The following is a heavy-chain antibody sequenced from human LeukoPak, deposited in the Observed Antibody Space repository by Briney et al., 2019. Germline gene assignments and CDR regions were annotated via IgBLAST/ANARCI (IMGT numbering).Heavy chain of an antibody. CDR3: ARRPGSGSSLFDP. CDR2: INHSGST. CDR1: GGSFSGYY. D-gene: IGHD3-10*01. Sequence: PSETLSLTCAVYGGSFSGYYWSWIRQPPGKGLEWIGEINHSGSTNYNPSLKSRVTISVDTSKNQFSLKLSSVTAADTAVYYCARRPGSGSSLFDPSGQGTLVTVSS. J-gene: IGHJ5*02. V-gene: IGHV4-34*01.